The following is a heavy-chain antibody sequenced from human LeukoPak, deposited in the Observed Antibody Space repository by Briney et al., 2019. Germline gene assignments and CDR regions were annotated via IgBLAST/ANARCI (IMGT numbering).Heavy chain of an antibody. CDR2: ISDSGGST. D-gene: IGHD2-2*01. V-gene: IGHV3-23*01. CDR1: GFTFSGYS. J-gene: IGHJ4*02. Sequence: GGSLRLSCAASGFTFSGYSMSWVRQAPGKGLEWVSTISDSGGSTFFADPVKGRFTISRDSSKNTLYLQMDSLRAEDTAVYYCARKQAIGYAPIDYWGQGTLVTVSS. CDR3: ARKQAIGYAPIDY.